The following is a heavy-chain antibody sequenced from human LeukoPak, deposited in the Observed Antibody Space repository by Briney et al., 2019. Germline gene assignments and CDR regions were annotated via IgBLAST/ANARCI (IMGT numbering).Heavy chain of an antibody. CDR1: GFTFSSYG. J-gene: IGHJ5*02. CDR2: IWYDGSNK. V-gene: IGHV3-33*01. CDR3: ARDGRRVAAAGTWFDP. Sequence: GGSLRLSCAASGFTFSSYGMHWVRQAPAKGLEWVAVIWYDGSNKYYADSVKGRFTISRDNSKNTLYLQMNSLRAEDTAVYYCARDGRRVAAAGTWFDPWGQGTLVTVSS. D-gene: IGHD6-13*01.